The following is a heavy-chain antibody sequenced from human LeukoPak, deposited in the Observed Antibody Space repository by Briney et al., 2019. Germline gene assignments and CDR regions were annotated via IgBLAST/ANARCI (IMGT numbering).Heavy chain of an antibody. CDR1: GGSIGTYY. D-gene: IGHD2-21*02. Sequence: PSETLSLTCTVSGGSIGTYYWSWVRQPAGKGLEWIGRIYTTGSANYNPSLKSRVTMSLDTSKNQFSLKLISVTAADTAVYYCARGAVTGNFQHWGQGTLVTVSS. CDR2: IYTTGSA. J-gene: IGHJ1*01. V-gene: IGHV4-4*07. CDR3: ARGAVTGNFQH.